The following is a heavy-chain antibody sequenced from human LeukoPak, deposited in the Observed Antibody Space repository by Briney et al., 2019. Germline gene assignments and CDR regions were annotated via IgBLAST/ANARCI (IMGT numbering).Heavy chain of an antibody. CDR1: GGSISSSSYY. Sequence: SETLSLTCTVSGGSISSSSYYWGWIRQPPGKGLEWIGSIYYSGSTYYNPSLKSRVTISVDTSKNQFSLKLSSVTAADTAVYHCVRVGGGYFDYWGQGTLVTVSS. J-gene: IGHJ4*02. D-gene: IGHD3-16*01. CDR2: IYYSGST. CDR3: VRVGGGYFDY. V-gene: IGHV4-39*07.